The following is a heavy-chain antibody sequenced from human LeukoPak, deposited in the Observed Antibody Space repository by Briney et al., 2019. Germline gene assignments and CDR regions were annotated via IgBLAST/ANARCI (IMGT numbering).Heavy chain of an antibody. CDR2: INPNGGGT. J-gene: IGHJ4*02. Sequence: ASVKVSCKASGYTFTGYYMHWVRQAPGQGLEWMGWINPNGGGTNYAQKFQGRVTMTRDTSISTAYMELSRLRSDDTAVYYCARAGYGSGSYHGYWGQGTLVTVSS. CDR1: GYTFTGYY. D-gene: IGHD3-10*01. V-gene: IGHV1-2*02. CDR3: ARAGYGSGSYHGY.